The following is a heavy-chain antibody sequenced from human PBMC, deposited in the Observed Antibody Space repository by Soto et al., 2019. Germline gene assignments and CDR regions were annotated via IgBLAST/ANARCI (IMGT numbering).Heavy chain of an antibody. J-gene: IGHJ6*02. D-gene: IGHD6-19*01. CDR3: LGGNGWWADV. Sequence: EVQLVESGGGLVQPGGSLRLSCEVTRFTFMQWVRQAPGKGLVWVSLINRDGSDTKYADSVKGRFTISRDNGKNTLYLQMNNLRADDTAVYYCLGGNGWWADVWGQGTTVTVSS. CDR1: RFTF. CDR2: INRDGSDT. V-gene: IGHV3-74*01.